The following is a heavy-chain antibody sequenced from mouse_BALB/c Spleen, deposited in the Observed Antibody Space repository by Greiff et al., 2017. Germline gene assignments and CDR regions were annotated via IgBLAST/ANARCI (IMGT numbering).Heavy chain of an antibody. CDR2: ISDGGSYT. J-gene: IGHJ2*01. D-gene: IGHD1-1*01. V-gene: IGHV5-4*02. CDR3: ARGGDGSSYYFDY. CDR1: GFTFSDYY. Sequence: EVNLVESGGGLVKPGGSLKLSCAASGFTFSDYYMYWVRQTPEKRLEWVATISDGGSYTYYPDSVKGRFTISRDNAKNNLYLQMSSLKSEDTAMYYCARGGDGSSYYFDYWGQGTTLTVSS.